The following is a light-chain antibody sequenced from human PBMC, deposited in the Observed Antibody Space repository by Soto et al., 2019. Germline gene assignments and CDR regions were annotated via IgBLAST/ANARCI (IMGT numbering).Light chain of an antibody. CDR1: QNIDTY. CDR3: LQRADWTLT. Sequence: EVLMSQSPATLSVSPGEGATLSCGASQNIDTYLDWYQQKPGKSPRLLIFDASSRATGTPARLSGSGYGTDLTITISSMENEDFELYQCLQRADWTLTFGPGTKVDIK. V-gene: IGKV3-11*01. CDR2: DAS. J-gene: IGKJ3*01.